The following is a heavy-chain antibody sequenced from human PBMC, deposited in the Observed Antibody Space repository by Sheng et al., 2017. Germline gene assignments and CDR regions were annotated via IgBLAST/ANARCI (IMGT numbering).Heavy chain of an antibody. J-gene: IGHJ3*02. CDR3: AILTPSTMIVADAFVY. CDR1: GGTFSSYT. Sequence: QVQLVQSGAEVKKPGSSVKVSCKASGGTFSSYTISWVRQAPGQGLEWMGRIIPILGIANYAQKFQGRVTITADKSTSTAYMELSSLRSEDTAVYYCAILTPSTMIVADAFVYLGPRDNGHRLF. CDR2: IIPILGIA. V-gene: IGHV1-69*02. D-gene: IGHD3-22*01.